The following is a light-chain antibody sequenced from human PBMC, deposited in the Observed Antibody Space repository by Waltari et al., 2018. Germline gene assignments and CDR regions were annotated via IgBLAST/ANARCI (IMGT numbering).Light chain of an antibody. Sequence: DIQMTQPPSSLSASVGDRVPITCRASQSIASFLNWYQQKPGKAPKLLIYAASSLQSGVPSRFSASGSGTDFTLTISSLQPEDFATYYCQQSYKTPPLTFGGGTKVEMK. CDR1: QSIASF. V-gene: IGKV1-39*01. J-gene: IGKJ4*01. CDR3: QQSYKTPPLT. CDR2: AAS.